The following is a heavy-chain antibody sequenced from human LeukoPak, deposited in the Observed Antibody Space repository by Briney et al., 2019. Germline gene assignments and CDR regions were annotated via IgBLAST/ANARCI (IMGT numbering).Heavy chain of an antibody. V-gene: IGHV3-30*03. J-gene: IGHJ5*01. D-gene: IGHD2-2*01. Sequence: GGSLRLSCAASGFTFSSYGMHWVRQAPGKGLEWVAVISYDGSNKYYADSVKGRFTISRDNSKNTLYLQMNSLRAEDTAVYYCARAPGRSGTNGYWFDSWGQGTLVTVSS. CDR1: GFTFSSYG. CDR2: ISYDGSNK. CDR3: ARAPGRSGTNGYWFDS.